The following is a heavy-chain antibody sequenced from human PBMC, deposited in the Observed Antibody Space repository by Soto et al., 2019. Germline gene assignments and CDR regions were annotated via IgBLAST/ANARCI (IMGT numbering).Heavy chain of an antibody. CDR3: ATRDYDILTGYLHI. D-gene: IGHD3-9*01. J-gene: IGHJ1*01. CDR2: INADSGDT. V-gene: IGHV1-2*02. Sequence: QAHLVQSGAEVRKPGASVKVSCQALEHTSTIYYIHWVRQARGQGLEWMGWINADSGDTTYAEDFRVRVTFTRDTSTSTFHMELSRLRLDDTAMYFCATRDYDILTGYLHIWGQGTLITVSS. CDR1: EHTSTIYY.